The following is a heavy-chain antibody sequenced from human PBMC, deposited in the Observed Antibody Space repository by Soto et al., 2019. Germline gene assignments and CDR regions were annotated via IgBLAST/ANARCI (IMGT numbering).Heavy chain of an antibody. J-gene: IGHJ6*02. CDR1: AGSFSGNY. Sequence: PSATLSLACAFYAGSFSGNYWSWVRQPPGKGLEWIGEFSDSGSTNYNPSLKSRVTISEDMSKSQFSLKLSSVTAADTAVYYCARGNFYYGMDVWGQGTTVTVSS. CDR2: FSDSGST. V-gene: IGHV4-34*01. CDR3: ARGNFYYGMDV.